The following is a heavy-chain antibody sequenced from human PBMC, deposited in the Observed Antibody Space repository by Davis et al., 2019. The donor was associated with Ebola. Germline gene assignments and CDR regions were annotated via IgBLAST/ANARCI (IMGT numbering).Heavy chain of an antibody. D-gene: IGHD3-10*01. J-gene: IGHJ5*02. V-gene: IGHV4-31*03. CDR2: IYYSGST. Sequence: SETLSLTCTVSGGSISSGGYYWSWIRQHPGKGLEWIGYIYYSGSTYYNPSLKSRVTISVDTSKNQFSLKLSSVTAADTAVYYCARSWFGELFLAGYWFDPWGQGTLVTVSS. CDR1: GGSISSGGYY. CDR3: ARSWFGELFLAGYWFDP.